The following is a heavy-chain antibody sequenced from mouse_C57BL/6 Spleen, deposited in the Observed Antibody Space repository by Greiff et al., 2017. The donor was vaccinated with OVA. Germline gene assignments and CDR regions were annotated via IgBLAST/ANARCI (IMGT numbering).Heavy chain of an antibody. V-gene: IGHV1-19*01. Sequence: VQLKQSGPVLVKPGASVKMSCKASGYTFTDYYMNWVKQSHGKSLEWIGVINPYNGGTSYNQKFKGKATLTVDKSSSTAYMELNSLTSEDSAVYYSAKRAPAYYFDYWGEGTTLTVSA. CDR2: INPYNGGT. J-gene: IGHJ2*01. CDR3: AKRAPAYYFDY. CDR1: GYTFTDYY.